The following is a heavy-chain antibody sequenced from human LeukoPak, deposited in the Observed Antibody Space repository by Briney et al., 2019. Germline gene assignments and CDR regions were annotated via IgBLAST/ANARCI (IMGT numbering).Heavy chain of an antibody. V-gene: IGHV4-34*01. D-gene: IGHD2/OR15-2a*01. J-gene: IGHJ3*01. CDR2: INHSGST. Sequence: SETLSLTCAVSGGSFSGYSWTCIRQPPGKGLEWIGEINHSGSTNCNSSLKSRVTISVDTSKSQFSLKLSSVTAADTAVYYCALRGSFRRAFDFWGQGTMVTVSS. CDR3: ALRGSFRRAFDF. CDR1: GGSFSGYS.